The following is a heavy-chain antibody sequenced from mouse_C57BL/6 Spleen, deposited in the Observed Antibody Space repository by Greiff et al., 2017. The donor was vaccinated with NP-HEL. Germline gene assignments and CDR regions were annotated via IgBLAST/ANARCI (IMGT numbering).Heavy chain of an antibody. CDR3: ARGDTTVPHYFDY. CDR2: ISSGSSTI. Sequence: EVKLVESGGGLVKPGGSLKLSCAASGFTFSDYGMHWVRQAPEKGLEWVAYISSGSSTIYYADTVKGRFTISRDNAKNTLFLQMTSLRSEDTAMYYCARGDTTVPHYFDYWGQGTTLTVSS. CDR1: GFTFSDYG. D-gene: IGHD1-1*01. J-gene: IGHJ2*01. V-gene: IGHV5-17*01.